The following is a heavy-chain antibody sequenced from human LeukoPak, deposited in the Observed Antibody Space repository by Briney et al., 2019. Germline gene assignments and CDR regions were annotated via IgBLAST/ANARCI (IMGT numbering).Heavy chain of an antibody. V-gene: IGHV4-30-4*08. J-gene: IGHJ4*02. D-gene: IGHD6-13*01. CDR1: GGSISSGDYY. CDR2: IYYSGST. Sequence: ASQTLSLTCTVSGGSISSGDYYWSWIRQPPGKGLEWIGYIYYSGSTYYNASLKSRVTISVDTSKNQFSLNLSSVTAADTAVYYCARSSLYRSSWYFDYWGQGTLVTVSS. CDR3: ARSSLYRSSWYFDY.